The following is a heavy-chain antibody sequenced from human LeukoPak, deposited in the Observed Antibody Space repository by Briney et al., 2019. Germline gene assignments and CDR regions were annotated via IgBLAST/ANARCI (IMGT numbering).Heavy chain of an antibody. D-gene: IGHD3-22*01. CDR2: VNPNSGGT. J-gene: IGHJ3*02. CDR1: GYTFTGYY. CDR3: ARVDSSGYYFAFDI. Sequence: GASVKVSCKASGYTFTGYYMHWVRQAPGQGLEWMGWVNPNSGGTNYAQKFQGRVTMTRDTSISTAYMELSRLRSDDAAVYYCARVDSSGYYFAFDIWGQGTMVTVSS. V-gene: IGHV1-2*02.